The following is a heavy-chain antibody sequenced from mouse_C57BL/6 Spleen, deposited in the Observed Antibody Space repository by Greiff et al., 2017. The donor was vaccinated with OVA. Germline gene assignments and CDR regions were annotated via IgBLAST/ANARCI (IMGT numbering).Heavy chain of an antibody. J-gene: IGHJ1*03. CDR2: INPNNGGT. V-gene: IGHV1-22*01. D-gene: IGHD1-1*01. CDR3: ATQNYYGSSHWYFDV. Sequence: EVQLQQSGPELVKPGASVKMSCKASGYTFTDYNMHWVKQSHGKSLEWIGYINPNNGGTSYNQKFKGKATLTVNKSSSTAYIELHSLTSEDSAVYYCATQNYYGSSHWYFDVWGTGTTVTVSS. CDR1: GYTFTDYN.